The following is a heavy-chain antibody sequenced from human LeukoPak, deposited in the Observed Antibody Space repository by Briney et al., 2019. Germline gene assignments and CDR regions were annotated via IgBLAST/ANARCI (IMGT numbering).Heavy chain of an antibody. J-gene: IGHJ6*02. CDR3: ASGTDISSGLSYYYYYGMDV. CDR2: FDPEDGET. V-gene: IGHV1-24*01. D-gene: IGHD6-19*01. Sequence: ASVKVSCKVSGYTLTELSMHWVRQAPGKGLEWMGGFDPEDGETIYAQKFQGRVTITADESTSTAYMELSSLRSEDTAVYYCASGTDISSGLSYYYYYGMDVWGQGTTVTVSS. CDR1: GYTLTELS.